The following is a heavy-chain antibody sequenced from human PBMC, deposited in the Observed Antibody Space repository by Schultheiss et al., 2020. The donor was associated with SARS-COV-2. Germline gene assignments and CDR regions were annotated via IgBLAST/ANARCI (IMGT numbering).Heavy chain of an antibody. CDR3: ARDGGSYSNLPKGFDY. J-gene: IGHJ4*02. Sequence: GESLKISCAASGFTFSSYAMSWVRQAPGKGLEWVSAISGSGGSTYYADSVKGRFTISRDNAKNSLYLQMNSLRDEDTAVYYCARDGGSYSNLPKGFDYWGQGTLVTVSS. CDR1: GFTFSSYA. CDR2: ISGSGGST. V-gene: IGHV3-23*01. D-gene: IGHD4-11*01.